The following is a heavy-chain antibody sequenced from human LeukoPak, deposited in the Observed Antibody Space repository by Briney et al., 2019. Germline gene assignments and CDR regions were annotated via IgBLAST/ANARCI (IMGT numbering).Heavy chain of an antibody. D-gene: IGHD2-2*01. Sequence: PGGSLRLSCAASGFTFDDYGMSWVRQAPGKGLEWVSGINWNGGSTGYADSVKGRFTISRDNAKNTLYLQMNSLRAEDTAVYYCARAENIVVVPAARGDDFDIWGQGTMVAVSS. CDR2: INWNGGST. J-gene: IGHJ3*02. CDR3: ARAENIVVVPAARGDDFDI. V-gene: IGHV3-20*04. CDR1: GFTFDDYG.